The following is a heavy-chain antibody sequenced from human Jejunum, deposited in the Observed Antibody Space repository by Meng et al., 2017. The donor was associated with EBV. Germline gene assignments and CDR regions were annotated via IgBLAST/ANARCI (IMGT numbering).Heavy chain of an antibody. CDR1: GGSISTDNW. J-gene: IGHJ4*02. D-gene: IGHD5-24*01. V-gene: IGHV4-4*02. CDR3: ARDRGVEDY. Sequence: QVQLQASGPGLVKPARTLSLTCAVSGGSISTDNWWSWVRQPPGKGLEYIGEIHHSGSTKYNPSLKSRVTISVDKSNNHFSLKLSSVTAADTAVYYCARDRGVEDYWGQGTLVTVSS. CDR2: IHHSGST.